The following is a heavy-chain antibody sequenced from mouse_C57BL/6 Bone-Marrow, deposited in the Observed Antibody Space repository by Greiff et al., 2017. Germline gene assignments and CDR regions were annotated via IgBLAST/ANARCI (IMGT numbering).Heavy chain of an antibody. CDR3: ARGDFYDGYLDY. CDR2: IYPGGGYT. V-gene: IGHV1-63*01. J-gene: IGHJ2*01. D-gene: IGHD2-3*01. Sequence: LMESGAELVRPGTSVKMSCKASGYTFTNYWIGWAKQRPGHGLEWIGDIYPGGGYTNYNEKFKGKATLTADKSSSTAYMQFSSLTSEDSAIYYCARGDFYDGYLDYWGQGTTLTVSS. CDR1: GYTFTNYW.